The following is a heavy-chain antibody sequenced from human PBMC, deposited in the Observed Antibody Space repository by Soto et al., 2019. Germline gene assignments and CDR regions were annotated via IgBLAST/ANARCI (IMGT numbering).Heavy chain of an antibody. D-gene: IGHD2-15*01. CDR3: VRPAGRVDYFDY. J-gene: IGHJ4*02. CDR2: ISSSSSTI. Sequence: EVQLVESGGGLVQPGGSLRLSCAASGFVFSTYSMNWVRQAPGKGLEWVSYISSSSSTIYYAESVQGRFTISRDNAKNSLYLQVNSLRDEDTAVYYCVRPAGRVDYFDYWGQGTLVTVSS. V-gene: IGHV3-48*02. CDR1: GFVFSTYS.